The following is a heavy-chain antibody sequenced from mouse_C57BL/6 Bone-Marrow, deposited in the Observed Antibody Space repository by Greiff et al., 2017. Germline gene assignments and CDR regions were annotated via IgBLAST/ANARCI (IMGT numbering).Heavy chain of an antibody. J-gene: IGHJ1*03. CDR1: GYTFTNYW. CDR2: IDPSDSET. Sequence: QVQLQQSGAELVRPGTSVKMSCKASGYTFTNYWIGWAKQRPGHGLEWIGNIDPSDSETHYNQKFKDKATLTVDKSSSTAYMQLSSLTSEDSAVYYCARGTTVPFWYFDVWGTGTTVTVSS. CDR3: ARGTTVPFWYFDV. V-gene: IGHV1-61*01. D-gene: IGHD1-1*01.